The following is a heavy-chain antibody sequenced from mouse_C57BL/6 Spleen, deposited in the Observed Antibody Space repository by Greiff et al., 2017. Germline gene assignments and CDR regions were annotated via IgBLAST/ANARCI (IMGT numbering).Heavy chain of an antibody. CDR2: IYPGNSDT. V-gene: IGHV1-5*01. D-gene: IGHD2-4*01. Sequence: EVQLQQSGTVLARPGASVKMSCKTSGYTFTSYWMHWVKQRPGQGLEWIGAIYPGNSDTSYNQKFKGKAKLTAVTSASTAYMELSSLTNEDSAVYYCTREAIYYDYDGGFDCWGQGTTLTVSS. CDR3: TREAIYYDYDGGFDC. CDR1: GYTFTSYW. J-gene: IGHJ2*01.